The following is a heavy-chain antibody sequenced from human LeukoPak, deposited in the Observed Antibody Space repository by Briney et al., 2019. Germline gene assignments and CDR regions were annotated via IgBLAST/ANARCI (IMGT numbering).Heavy chain of an antibody. D-gene: IGHD4-17*01. CDR3: RTDRYGDYGDYIDY. V-gene: IGHV1-2*02. CDR1: GYTFTGYY. CDR2: INPSSGGT. J-gene: IGHJ4*02. Sequence: ASVKVSCKASGYTFTGYYMHWVRQAPGQGLEWMGWINPSSGGTNYAQKFQGRVTMTRDTSISTAYMELSRLRSDDTAVYYCRTDRYGDYGDYIDYWGQGTLVTVSS.